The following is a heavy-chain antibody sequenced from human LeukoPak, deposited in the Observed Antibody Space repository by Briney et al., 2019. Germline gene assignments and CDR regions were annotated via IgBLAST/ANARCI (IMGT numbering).Heavy chain of an antibody. D-gene: IGHD3-22*01. V-gene: IGHV3-23*01. CDR2: ISGSGGST. Sequence: GGSLRLSCVSSGFSFSNYAMSWVRQAPGKGLEWDSSISGSGGSTHYAVSVKGRFTISRDKTKNTLYLQMNSLRAEDTAVYYCAKSAYYDASGYYREYYFDYWGQGTLVTVSS. CDR3: AKSAYYDASGYYREYYFDY. J-gene: IGHJ4*02. CDR1: GFSFSNYA.